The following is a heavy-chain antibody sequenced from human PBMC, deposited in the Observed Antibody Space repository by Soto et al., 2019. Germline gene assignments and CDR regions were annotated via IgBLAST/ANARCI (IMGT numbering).Heavy chain of an antibody. CDR3: ARGKRPLAMFFDY. Sequence: QVQLQGSGPGLVKPSQTLSLTCANTGGSITSGAYFWTWIRQLPGKGLEWIGHISYSGNTDYNPSLKSRVTLSRDTSKNQFSLTLSAVTAADTAVYYWARGKRPLAMFFDYWGQGTLVTVSS. J-gene: IGHJ4*02. D-gene: IGHD6-25*01. CDR1: GGSITSGAYF. V-gene: IGHV4-31*11. CDR2: ISYSGNT.